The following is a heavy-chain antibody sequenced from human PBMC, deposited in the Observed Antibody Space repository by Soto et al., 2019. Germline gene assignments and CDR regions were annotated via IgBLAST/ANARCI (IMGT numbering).Heavy chain of an antibody. CDR2: IYYSGST. V-gene: IGHV4-59*01. Sequence: SETLSLTCTVSGGSISSYYWSWIRQPPGKGLEWIGYIYYSGSTNYNPSLKSRVTISVDTSKNQFSLKLSSVTAADTAVYYCASYDFWSGYYQYWGQGTLVTVSS. CDR3: ASYDFWSGYYQY. CDR1: GGSISSYY. J-gene: IGHJ4*02. D-gene: IGHD3-3*01.